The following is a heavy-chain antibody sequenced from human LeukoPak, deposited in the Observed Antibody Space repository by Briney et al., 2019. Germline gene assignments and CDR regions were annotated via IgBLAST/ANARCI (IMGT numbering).Heavy chain of an antibody. D-gene: IGHD3-10*01. J-gene: IGHJ4*02. CDR2: TYSSGNT. CDR1: GFSVSGSY. CDR3: AKELWFGEPD. Sequence: GGSLRLSCAASGFSVSGSYMSWVRQAPGKGLEWVSVTYSSGNTYYADSVKGRFAISRDNSKNTLYLQMNSLRADDTAVYYCAKELWFGEPDWGQGTLVTVSS. V-gene: IGHV3-53*01.